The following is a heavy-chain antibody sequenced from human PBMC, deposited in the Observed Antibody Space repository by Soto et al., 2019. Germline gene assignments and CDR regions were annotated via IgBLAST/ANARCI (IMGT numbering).Heavy chain of an antibody. Sequence: QVQLQESGPGLVKPSQTLSLTCTVSGGSVSSDDHYWNWIRQPPGKGLEWIGYIFYSGSAFYNPSLQSLVTISVDTSNNQFSLMMKSVTAADTAVYYCARSPYSYGFNLWGQGTLVTVSS. CDR2: IFYSGSA. J-gene: IGHJ4*02. D-gene: IGHD5-18*01. V-gene: IGHV4-30-4*01. CDR1: GGSVSSDDHY. CDR3: ARSPYSYGFNL.